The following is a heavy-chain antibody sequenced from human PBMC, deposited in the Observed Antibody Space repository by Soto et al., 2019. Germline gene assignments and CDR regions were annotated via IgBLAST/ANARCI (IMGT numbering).Heavy chain of an antibody. J-gene: IGHJ6*02. Sequence: PGGSIRISIAACGYTFSNAWMDLVRQAQEKGLEWVGRIKSKTDGGTTDYAAPVKGRFTISRDDSKNTLYLQMNSLKTEDTAVYYCTTLGHYYDSSPLDVWGQGTTVTVSS. V-gene: IGHV3-15*07. CDR2: IKSKTDGGTT. D-gene: IGHD3-22*01. CDR3: TTLGHYYDSSPLDV. CDR1: GYTFSNAW.